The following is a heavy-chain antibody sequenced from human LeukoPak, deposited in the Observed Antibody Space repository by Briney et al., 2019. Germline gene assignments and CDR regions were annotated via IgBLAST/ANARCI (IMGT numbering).Heavy chain of an antibody. J-gene: IGHJ4*02. CDR3: AQFAKGG. CDR2: IKHKAHSYTT. Sequence: GGSLRLSCAASGFTFSDYSMRWVRQAPGKGLEWVGRIKHKAHSYTTEYAASVKGRFTISRDDSKSSLYLQMNSLKIEDTAVYYCAQFAKGGWGQGTLVTVSS. CDR1: GFTFSDYS. V-gene: IGHV3-72*01. D-gene: IGHD2-21*01.